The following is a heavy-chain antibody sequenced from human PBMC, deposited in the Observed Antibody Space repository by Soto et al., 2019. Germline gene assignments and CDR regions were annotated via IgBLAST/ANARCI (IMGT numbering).Heavy chain of an antibody. D-gene: IGHD6-6*01. CDR2: AYYRSKWYN. CDR3: ARDRRDFRLGAPHAYYCGMDV. V-gene: IGHV6-1*01. Sequence: PSQTLSLTCAISGDSVSSNSAAWNWFRQSPSRGLEWLGRAYYRSKWYNDYAVSVKSRTTICPNTCQNQSSLPLNSVWPEDTARYYCARDRRDFRLGAPHAYYCGMDVSGKGNTVIVSS. J-gene: IGHJ6*01. CDR1: GDSVSSNSAA.